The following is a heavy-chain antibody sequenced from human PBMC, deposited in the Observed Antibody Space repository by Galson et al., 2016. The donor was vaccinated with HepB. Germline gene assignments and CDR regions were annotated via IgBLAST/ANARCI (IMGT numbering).Heavy chain of an antibody. CDR3: ARDREVPSWSVFSFDFSYYGMDV. D-gene: IGHD3-3*01. CDR2: ISSTSTYT. J-gene: IGHJ6*02. V-gene: IGHV3-11*06. CDR1: GFSFSNYY. Sequence: SLRLSCAASGFSFSNYYMTWIRKAPGKGLEWISYISSTSTYTNYADSVKGRFTISRDSVKNSLYLQMNSLRAEDTAVYYCARDREVPSWSVFSFDFSYYGMDVWGQGTTVTVSS.